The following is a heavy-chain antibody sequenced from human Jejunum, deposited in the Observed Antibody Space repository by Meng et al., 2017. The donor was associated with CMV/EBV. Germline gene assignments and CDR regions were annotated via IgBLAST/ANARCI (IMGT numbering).Heavy chain of an antibody. Sequence: GFSVGGSAMHWVRQAPGKGLEWVGRIRSKANNDATAYAASVKGRFSISRDDSKNTAYLQMNSLKVEDTAMYYCTRHLYGDYTDFDYWGQGALVTVSS. V-gene: IGHV3-73*01. D-gene: IGHD4-17*01. CDR3: TRHLYGDYTDFDY. CDR2: IRSKANNDAT. CDR1: GFSVGGSA. J-gene: IGHJ4*02.